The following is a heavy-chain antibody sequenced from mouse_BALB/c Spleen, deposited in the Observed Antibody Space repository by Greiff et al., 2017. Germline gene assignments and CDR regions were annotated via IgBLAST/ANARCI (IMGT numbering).Heavy chain of an antibody. CDR3: ARQDGNYGAMDD. V-gene: IGHV1-61*01. CDR2: IHPSASET. D-gene: IGHD2-1*01. CDR1: GYSFTSYW. J-gene: IGHJ4*01. Sequence: QVQLQQPGAELVRPGASVKLSCKASGYSFTSYWMNWVKQRPGQGLEWIGMIHPSASETRLNQKFKDKATLTVDKSSSTAYMQLSSPTSEDSAVYYCARQDGNYGAMDDWGQGTSVTVSS.